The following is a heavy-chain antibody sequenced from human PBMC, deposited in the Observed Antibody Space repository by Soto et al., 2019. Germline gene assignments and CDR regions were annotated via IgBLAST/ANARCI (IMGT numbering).Heavy chain of an antibody. D-gene: IGHD1-26*01. J-gene: IGHJ3*02. CDR3: AREGPRWELLPGAFDI. CDR2: INPSGGST. Sequence: ASVKVSCKASGYTFTSYYMHWVRQAPGQGLEWMGIINPSGGSTSYAQKFQGRVTMTRDTSTSTVYMELSSLRSEDTAVYYCAREGPRWELLPGAFDIWGQGTMVTVSS. CDR1: GYTFTSYY. V-gene: IGHV1-46*01.